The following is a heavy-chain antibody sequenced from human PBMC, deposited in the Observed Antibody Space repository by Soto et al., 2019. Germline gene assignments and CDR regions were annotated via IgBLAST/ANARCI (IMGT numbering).Heavy chain of an antibody. V-gene: IGHV1-8*01. CDR3: AREDDFDWLYGMDV. CDR2: MNPNSGNT. Sequence: QVQLVQSGAEVKKPGASVKVSCKASGYTFTSYDINWVRKATGQGLEWMGWMNPNSGNTGYAQKIQGRVTMTRNTSISTAYMELSSLRSEDTAVYYCAREDDFDWLYGMDVWGQGTTVTVSS. CDR1: GYTFTSYD. J-gene: IGHJ6*02. D-gene: IGHD3-9*01.